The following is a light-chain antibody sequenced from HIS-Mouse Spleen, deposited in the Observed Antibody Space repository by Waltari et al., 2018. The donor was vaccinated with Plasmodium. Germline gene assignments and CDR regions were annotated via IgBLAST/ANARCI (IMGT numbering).Light chain of an antibody. Sequence: EIVLTQYPGTLSLSPGDRATLSCRASHSVSSSYLAWYQQKPGQAPRLLIYSASSRATGIPDRFSGSGSGTDFTLTISRLEPEDFAVYYCQQYGSSSWTFGQGTKVEIK. CDR3: QQYGSSSWT. CDR1: HSVSSSY. CDR2: SAS. J-gene: IGKJ1*01. V-gene: IGKV3-20*01.